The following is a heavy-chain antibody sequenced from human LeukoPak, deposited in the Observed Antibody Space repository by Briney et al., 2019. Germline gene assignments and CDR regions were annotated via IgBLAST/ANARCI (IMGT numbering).Heavy chain of an antibody. V-gene: IGHV4-59*01. J-gene: IGHJ4*02. CDR2: IYYSGST. Sequence: SETLSLTCTVPGGSISSYYWSWLRQPPGKGLEWIGYIYYSGSTNYNPSLKSRVTISVDTSKNQFSLKLSSVTAADTAVYYCARDQDSSGWSFDYWGQGTLVTVSS. D-gene: IGHD3-22*01. CDR3: ARDQDSSGWSFDY. CDR1: GGSISSYY.